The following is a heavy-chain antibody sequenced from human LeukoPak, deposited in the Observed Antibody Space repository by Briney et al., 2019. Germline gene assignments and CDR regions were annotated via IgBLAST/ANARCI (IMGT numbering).Heavy chain of an antibody. CDR2: INPNSGGT. V-gene: IGHV1-2*02. D-gene: IGHD3-22*01. J-gene: IGHJ4*02. CDR1: GYTFTGYY. Sequence: ASVKVSCKASGYTFTGYYMHWVRQAAGQGLEWMGWINPNSGGTNYAQKFQGRVTMTRDTSISTAYMELSSLRSEDTAVYYCAREDSMIVVAGFDYWGQGTLVTVSS. CDR3: AREDSMIVVAGFDY.